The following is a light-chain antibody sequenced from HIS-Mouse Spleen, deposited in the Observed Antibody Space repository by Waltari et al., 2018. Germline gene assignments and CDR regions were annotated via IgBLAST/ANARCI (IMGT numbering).Light chain of an antibody. CDR2: QDS. CDR3: QAWDSSTVV. J-gene: IGLJ2*01. Sequence: SYELTQPPSVSVSPGQTASITCSGYKLGDKYACWYQQKPGQSPVLVSYQDSKRPSGIPERFSGSNSGNTATLTISGTQAMDEADYYCQAWDSSTVVFGGGTKLTVL. CDR1: KLGDKY. V-gene: IGLV3-1*01.